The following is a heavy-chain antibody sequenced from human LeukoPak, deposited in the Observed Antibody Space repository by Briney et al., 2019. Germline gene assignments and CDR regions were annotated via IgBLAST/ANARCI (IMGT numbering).Heavy chain of an antibody. CDR2: ISYDGSNK. CDR3: AKEGVRPSLHY. CDR1: GFTFSSYG. J-gene: IGHJ4*02. V-gene: IGHV3-30*18. D-gene: IGHD4-23*01. Sequence: GRSLRLSCAAAGFTFSSYGMHWVRQAPGKGLEWVAVISYDGSNKYYADSVKGRFTISRDNSKNTLYLQMNSLRPEDTAVYYCAKEGVRPSLHYWGQGTLVTVSS.